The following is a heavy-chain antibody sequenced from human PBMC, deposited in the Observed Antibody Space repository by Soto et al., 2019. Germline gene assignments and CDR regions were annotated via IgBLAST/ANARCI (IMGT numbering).Heavy chain of an antibody. Sequence: QITLNESGPPLVKPTQTLTLTCTFSGFSLGTYGVGVGWIRQPPGKALEWLALIYWDDDKRYSPSLKSRLTITKDTSKRQVSLTLTNLDPVDTATYYCAHRGGGIVDWYFDLWGRGTPVIVSS. V-gene: IGHV2-5*02. J-gene: IGHJ2*01. CDR2: IYWDDDK. CDR3: AHRGGGIVDWYFDL. CDR1: GFSLGTYGVG. D-gene: IGHD1-26*01.